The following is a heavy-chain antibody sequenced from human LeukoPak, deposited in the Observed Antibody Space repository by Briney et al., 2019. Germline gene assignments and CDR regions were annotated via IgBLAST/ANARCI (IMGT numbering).Heavy chain of an antibody. CDR1: GGSISSSSYY. J-gene: IGHJ4*02. V-gene: IGHV4-39*06. CDR2: IYYSGNT. Sequence: PSETLSLTCTVSGGSISSSSYYWGWIRQPPGKGLEWIGSIYYSGNTYYNPSLKSRITISVDKSQNQFALMLSSVTAADTAVYYCARKGYSSSGYWPTPLDYWGQGTLVTVSS. CDR3: ARKGYSSSGYWPTPLDY. D-gene: IGHD3-22*01.